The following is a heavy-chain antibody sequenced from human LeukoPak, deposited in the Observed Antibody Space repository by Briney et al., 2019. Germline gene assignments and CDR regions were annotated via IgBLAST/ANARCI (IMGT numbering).Heavy chain of an antibody. CDR1: GFTFSSYW. V-gene: IGHV3-23*01. CDR2: ISNSGGTT. J-gene: IGHJ4*02. Sequence: PGGSLRLSCAASGFTFSSYWMSWVRQAPGKGLEWVSAISNSGGTTYFADSVKGRFTISRDNSKNTLYLQMNSLTAEDTAIYYCAKESYSLDISVAFPRNTDWRQGTLVTVSS. D-gene: IGHD3-3*02. CDR3: AKESYSLDISVAFPRNTD.